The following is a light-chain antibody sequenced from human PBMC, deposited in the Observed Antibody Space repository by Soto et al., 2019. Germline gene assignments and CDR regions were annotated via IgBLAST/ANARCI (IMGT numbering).Light chain of an antibody. CDR2: IAS. CDR3: QQYGSSPWT. J-gene: IGKJ1*01. V-gene: IGKV3-20*01. CDR1: QSVSSNY. Sequence: EIVLTQSPGTLSLSPGERATLSCRASQSVSSNYLAWYQQKTGQTPRLLIYIASSRAPGIPDRFSGSGSGTPFTLTISRGEPEDFAVYYCQQYGSSPWTFGQGTKVEIK.